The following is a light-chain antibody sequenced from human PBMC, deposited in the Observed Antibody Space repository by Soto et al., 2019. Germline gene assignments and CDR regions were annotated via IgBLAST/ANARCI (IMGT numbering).Light chain of an antibody. Sequence: EIVLTQSPGTLSLSPGERATLSCRASQSVPSNFLAWYQQKPGQAPILLIYGVSRRATGIPDRFSGSGSGTDFTLTISRLEPEDFAVYYCQQYNNWPPIFTFGPGTKVDIK. CDR3: QQYNNWPPIFT. J-gene: IGKJ3*01. V-gene: IGKV3-20*01. CDR2: GVS. CDR1: QSVPSNF.